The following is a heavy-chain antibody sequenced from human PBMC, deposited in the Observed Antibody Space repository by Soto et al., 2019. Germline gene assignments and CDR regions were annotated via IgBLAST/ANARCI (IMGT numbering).Heavy chain of an antibody. Sequence: QVQLVQSGAEVKKPGASVKVSCKASGYTFTGYYMHWVRQAPGQGLEWMGWINPNSGGTNYAQKFQGWVTMTRDTPISTAYMELSRLRSDDTAVYYCARGLLWFGELLYYFDYWGQGTLVTVSS. CDR2: INPNSGGT. CDR3: ARGLLWFGELLYYFDY. D-gene: IGHD3-10*01. J-gene: IGHJ4*02. V-gene: IGHV1-2*04. CDR1: GYTFTGYY.